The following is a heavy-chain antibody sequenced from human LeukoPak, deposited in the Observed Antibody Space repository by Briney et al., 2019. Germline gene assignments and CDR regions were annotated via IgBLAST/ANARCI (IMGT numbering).Heavy chain of an antibody. CDR1: GFTFSSYG. J-gene: IGHJ4*02. V-gene: IGHV3-30*02. CDR3: AKVGDPGNPPYYFGH. Sequence: GGSLRLSCAASGFTFSSYGMHWVRQAPGKGLEWVAFIRYDGSNKYYADSVKGRFTISRDNSKNTLYLQMNSLRAEDTAVYYCAKVGDPGNPPYYFGHWGQGTLVTASS. CDR2: IRYDGSNK. D-gene: IGHD3-10*01.